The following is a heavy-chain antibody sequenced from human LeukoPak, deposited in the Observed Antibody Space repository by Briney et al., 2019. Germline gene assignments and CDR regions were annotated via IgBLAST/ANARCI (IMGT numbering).Heavy chain of an antibody. CDR2: IRYDGSEK. CDR1: RFVFSSTG. V-gene: IGHV3-30*02. D-gene: IGHD2-15*01. J-gene: IGHJ4*02. CDR3: VRDSSVGAAYFDF. Sequence: PGGSLRLSCAASRFVFSSTGMHWVRQAPGKGLEWVAFIRYDGSEKYYVDSVKGRFTISRDNSKNTLSLQMSSLRTDDTAVYYCVRDSSVGAAYFDFWGQGALVTVSS.